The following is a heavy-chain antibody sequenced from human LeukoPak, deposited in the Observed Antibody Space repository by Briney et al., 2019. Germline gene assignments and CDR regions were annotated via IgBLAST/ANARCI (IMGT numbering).Heavy chain of an antibody. Sequence: PGGSLRLSCAASGFTFSSYGMHWVRQAPGKGLEWVAVISYDGSNKYYADSVKGRFTISRDNSKNTLYLQMNSLRAEDTAVYYCAKVTGGTYGSGSYEYFDYWGQGTLVTVSS. CDR2: ISYDGSNK. J-gene: IGHJ4*02. V-gene: IGHV3-30*18. CDR1: GFTFSSYG. D-gene: IGHD3-10*01. CDR3: AKVTGGTYGSGSYEYFDY.